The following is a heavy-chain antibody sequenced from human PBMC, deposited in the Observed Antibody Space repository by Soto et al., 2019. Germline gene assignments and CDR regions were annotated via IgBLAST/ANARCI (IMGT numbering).Heavy chain of an antibody. CDR3: AKASAPYLTYSYDYYYGMDV. V-gene: IGHV3-30*18. CDR1: GFTFSSYG. D-gene: IGHD5-18*01. Sequence: GGSLRLSCAASGFTFSSYGTHWVRQAPGKGLEWVAVISYDGSNKYYADSVKGRFTISRDNSKNTLYLQMNSLRAEDTAVYYCAKASAPYLTYSYDYYYGMDVWGQGTTVTVSS. J-gene: IGHJ6*02. CDR2: ISYDGSNK.